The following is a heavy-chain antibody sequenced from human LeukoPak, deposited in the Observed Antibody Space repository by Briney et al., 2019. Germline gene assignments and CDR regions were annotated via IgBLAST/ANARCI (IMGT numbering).Heavy chain of an antibody. CDR3: AKDYYDFWSGYSLFDY. Sequence: GGSLRLSCAASGFTFSSYGMHWVRQAPGKGLEWVAFIRYDGSNKYYADSVKGRFTISRDNSKNTLYLQMNSLRAEDTAVYYCAKDYYDFWSGYSLFDYWGQGTLVTVSS. D-gene: IGHD3-3*01. CDR2: IRYDGSNK. CDR1: GFTFSSYG. J-gene: IGHJ4*02. V-gene: IGHV3-30*02.